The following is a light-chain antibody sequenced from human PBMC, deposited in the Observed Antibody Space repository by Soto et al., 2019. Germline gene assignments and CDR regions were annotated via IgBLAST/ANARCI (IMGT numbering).Light chain of an antibody. CDR3: QQYSFWRT. CDR1: ESVSTN. V-gene: IGKV3-15*01. Sequence: EIVMTQSPATLSLSPGERATLSCRASESVSTNLAWYQQKAGQAPRLLIYGASTRATGIPARFSGSGSGTEFTLTISRLQSKDFPVYYCQQYSFWRTFGQVTKVEIK. CDR2: GAS. J-gene: IGKJ1*01.